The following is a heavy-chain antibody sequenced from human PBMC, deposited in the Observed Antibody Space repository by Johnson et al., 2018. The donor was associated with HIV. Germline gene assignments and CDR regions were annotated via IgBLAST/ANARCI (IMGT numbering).Heavy chain of an antibody. D-gene: IGHD3-22*01. CDR3: AKETRDSRSAFDI. CDR1: GFSFSNYA. V-gene: IGHV3-30*02. CDR2: IQFDGSHK. Sequence: HVQLVESGGGVVQPGGSLRLTCKASGFSFSNYAIHWVRQAPGKGLEWVTFIQFDGSHKYSADSVKGRFIISRDISKKTVFLQMNSLRPEDTAVYYCAKETRDSRSAFDIWGQGTMVTVSS. J-gene: IGHJ3*02.